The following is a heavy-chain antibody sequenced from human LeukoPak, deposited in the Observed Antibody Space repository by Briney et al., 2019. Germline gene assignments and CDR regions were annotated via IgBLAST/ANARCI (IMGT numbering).Heavy chain of an antibody. CDR2: ISGSGGST. CDR1: GFTFSSYA. J-gene: IGHJ3*02. CDR3: AKMGSGSYPGI. Sequence: GGSLRPSCAASGFTFSSYAMGWVRQAPGKGLEWVSAISGSGGSTYYADSVKGRFTISRDNSKNTLYLQMNSLRAEDTAVYYCAKMGSGSYPGIWGQGTMVTVSS. D-gene: IGHD1-26*01. V-gene: IGHV3-23*01.